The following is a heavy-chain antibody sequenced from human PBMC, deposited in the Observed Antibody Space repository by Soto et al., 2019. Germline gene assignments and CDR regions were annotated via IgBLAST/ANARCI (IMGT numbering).Heavy chain of an antibody. CDR2: IDPSDSYT. CDR1: GYSFTSYW. D-gene: IGHD1-20*01. V-gene: IGHV5-10-1*01. J-gene: IGHJ6*02. CDR3: ARHQRGIPYYGMDV. Sequence: GESLKISCKGSGYSFTSYWISWVRQMPGKGLEWMGRIDPSDSYTNYSPSFQGHVTISADKSISTAYLRWSSLKASDTAMYYCARHQRGIPYYGMDVWGQGTTVTVSS.